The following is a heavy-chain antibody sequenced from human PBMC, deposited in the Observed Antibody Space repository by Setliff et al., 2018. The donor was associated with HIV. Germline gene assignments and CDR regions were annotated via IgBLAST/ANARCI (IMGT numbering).Heavy chain of an antibody. J-gene: IGHJ3*02. V-gene: IGHV4-59*01. CDR1: GGSIRSYY. Sequence: SETLSLTCTVSGGSIRSYYWSWIRQSPGKGLEWIGYVFYNGDTAYNPSLKSRLTISVDTSKSQFSLRVDDTAMYYCARADYDILTAYYSSAFDMWGQGTMVTVSS. CDR2: VFYNGDT. CDR3: ARADYDILTAYYSSAFDM. D-gene: IGHD3-9*01.